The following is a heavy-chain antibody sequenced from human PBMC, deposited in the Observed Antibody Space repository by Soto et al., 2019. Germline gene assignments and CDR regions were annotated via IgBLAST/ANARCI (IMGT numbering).Heavy chain of an antibody. Sequence: QVQLQESGPGLVKPSQTLSLTCTVSGGSISSGGYYWSWIRQPPGKGLEWIGYIYYSGSTYYNPSLKSRVTISVDTSKNQFSLKLSSVTAAATAVYYCARQNPSGGRPEIWGQGTMVTVSS. CDR1: GGSISSGGYY. CDR3: ARQNPSGGRPEI. D-gene: IGHD2-15*01. J-gene: IGHJ3*02. V-gene: IGHV4-31*03. CDR2: IYYSGST.